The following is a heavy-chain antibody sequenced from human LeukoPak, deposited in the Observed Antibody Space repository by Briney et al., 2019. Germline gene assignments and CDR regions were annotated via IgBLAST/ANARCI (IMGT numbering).Heavy chain of an antibody. CDR2: INTDGSIT. D-gene: IGHD7-27*01. CDR3: TKDLTGEVDC. Sequence: GGSLRLSCAASGFTFSNYWMHWVRQAPGKGLVWVSRINTDGSITTYADSVKGRFTISRDNAKNTLYLQMNSLRVEDTAVYYCTKDLTGEVDCWGQGTLVPVSS. CDR1: GFTFSNYW. J-gene: IGHJ4*02. V-gene: IGHV3-74*01.